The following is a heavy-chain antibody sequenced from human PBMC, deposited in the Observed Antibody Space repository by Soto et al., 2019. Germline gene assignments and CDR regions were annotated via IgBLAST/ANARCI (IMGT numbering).Heavy chain of an antibody. D-gene: IGHD3-10*01. CDR2: ISYSVST. Sequence: QVQLQESGPGLVKASETLSLTCSVSGGSVSSGNYYWSWIRQPPGKGLEWIGSIGSISYSVSTSHTPSLKSRVSISLDTSKNQFSLSLRSVTAADTAVYYCARDVPYYYGSENSQSFDKWGQGTLVTVSS. CDR1: GGSVSSGNYY. CDR3: ARDVPYYYGSENSQSFDK. J-gene: IGHJ4*02. V-gene: IGHV4-61*01.